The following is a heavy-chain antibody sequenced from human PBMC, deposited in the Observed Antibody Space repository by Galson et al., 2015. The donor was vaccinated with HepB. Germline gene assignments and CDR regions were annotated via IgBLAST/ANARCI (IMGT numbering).Heavy chain of an antibody. V-gene: IGHV3-64*01. CDR3: ARSRVQAFDI. D-gene: IGHD4/OR15-4a*01. Sequence: SLRLSCAASGFTFSSYAMHWVRQAPGKGLEYVSAISSNGGSTYYANSVKGRFTISRDNSKNTLYLQMGSLRAEDMAVYYCARSRVQAFDIWGQGTMVTVSS. CDR1: GFTFSSYA. CDR2: ISSNGGST. J-gene: IGHJ3*02.